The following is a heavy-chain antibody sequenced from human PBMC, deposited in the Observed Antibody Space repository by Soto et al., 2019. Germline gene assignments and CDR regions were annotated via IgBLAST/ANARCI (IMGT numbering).Heavy chain of an antibody. CDR2: VTAYNGNT. Sequence: AAPVKGSRKGCGLTFTSYGFAWVRHAPGQELEWMGWVTAYNGNTKYAQKFQDRVTMTTETSTSTAYMEWRNLRSNDTAGYFCSTAHPTHFRGQ. CDR1: GLTFTSYG. CDR3: STAHPTHF. V-gene: IGHV1-18*01. J-gene: IGHJ1*01.